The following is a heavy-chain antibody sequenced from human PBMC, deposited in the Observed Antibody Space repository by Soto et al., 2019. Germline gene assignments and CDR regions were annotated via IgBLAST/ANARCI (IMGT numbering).Heavy chain of an antibody. CDR3: AKQIFGYSYGYSFDY. CDR2: ISYDGSNK. Sequence: PGGSLRLSCAASGFTFSSYGMHWVRQAPGKGLEWVAVISYDGSNKYYADSVKGRFTISRDNSKNTLYLQMNSLRAEDTAVYYCAKQIFGYSYGYSFDYWGQGTLVTVSS. J-gene: IGHJ4*02. V-gene: IGHV3-30*18. CDR1: GFTFSSYG. D-gene: IGHD5-18*01.